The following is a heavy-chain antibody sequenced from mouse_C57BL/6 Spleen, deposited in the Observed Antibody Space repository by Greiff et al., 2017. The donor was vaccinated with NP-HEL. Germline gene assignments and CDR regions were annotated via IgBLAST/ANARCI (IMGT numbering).Heavy chain of an antibody. CDR2: IDPETGGT. CDR1: GYTFTDYE. J-gene: IGHJ4*01. CDR3: TYGNYEGYYAMDY. V-gene: IGHV1-15*01. Sequence: VQLQQSGAELVRPGASVTLSCKASGYTFTDYEMHWVKQTPVHGLEWIGAIDPETGGTAYNQKFKGKAILTADKSSSTAYMELRSLTSEDSAVYYCTYGNYEGYYAMDYWGQGTSVTVSS. D-gene: IGHD2-1*01.